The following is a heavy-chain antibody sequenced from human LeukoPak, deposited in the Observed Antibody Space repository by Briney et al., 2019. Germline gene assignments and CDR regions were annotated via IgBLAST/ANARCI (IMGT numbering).Heavy chain of an antibody. CDR3: ARERVYYYYYMDV. J-gene: IGHJ6*03. CDR2: INTDTRDP. Sequence: ASVKVSCKASGYTFTNYAINWVRQDPGQGLEWMGWINTDTRDPTYAQGFTGRFVLSLDTSSSTAYLQISSLKAEDTAVYYCARERVYYYYYMDVWGKGTTVTVSS. CDR1: GYTFTNYA. V-gene: IGHV7-4-1*02.